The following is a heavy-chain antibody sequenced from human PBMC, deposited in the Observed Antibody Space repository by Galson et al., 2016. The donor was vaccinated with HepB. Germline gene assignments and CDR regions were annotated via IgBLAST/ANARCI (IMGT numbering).Heavy chain of an antibody. CDR3: STEYYYYGMDV. CDR2: INHSGST. CDR1: GGSFSGYY. V-gene: IGHV4-34*01. Sequence: SETLSLTCDVYGGSFSGYYWSWIRQPPGKGLEWIGEINHSGSTNYNPSLKSRVILSVDTSKNQFSLKLSSVTAADTAVYYCSTEYYYYGMDVWGQGTTVTVSS. D-gene: IGHD4-17*01. J-gene: IGHJ6*02.